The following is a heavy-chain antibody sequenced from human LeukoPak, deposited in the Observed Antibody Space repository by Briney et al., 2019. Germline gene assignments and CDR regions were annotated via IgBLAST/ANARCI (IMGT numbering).Heavy chain of an antibody. CDR3: ARDHRPYRLLPKDTNWFDP. CDR1: GGSISSYY. D-gene: IGHD2-2*01. J-gene: IGHJ5*02. CDR2: IYYSGST. Sequence: SETLSLTCTVSGGSISSYYWSWIRQPPGKGLEGIGYIYYSGSTNYNPSLKSRVTISVDTSKNQFSLKLSSVTAADTAVYYCARDHRPYRLLPKDTNWFDPWGQGTLVTVSS. V-gene: IGHV4-59*01.